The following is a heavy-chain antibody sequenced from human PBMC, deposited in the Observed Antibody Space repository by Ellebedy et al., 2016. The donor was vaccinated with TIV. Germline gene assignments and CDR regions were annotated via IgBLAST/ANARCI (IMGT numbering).Heavy chain of an antibody. CDR2: IFMSGST. CDR1: GGSFSSYY. D-gene: IGHD1-14*01. CDR3: ARLRQSRDRSHWYFDL. V-gene: IGHV4-4*07. J-gene: IGHJ2*01. Sequence: SETLSLXXTVSGGSFSSYYWSWIRQSAGKGLDWIGRIFMSGSTSYNPSLKNRVTMSVDASTTQLSLNLSSVTAADTAVYFCARLRQSRDRSHWYFDLWGRGTLVTVSS.